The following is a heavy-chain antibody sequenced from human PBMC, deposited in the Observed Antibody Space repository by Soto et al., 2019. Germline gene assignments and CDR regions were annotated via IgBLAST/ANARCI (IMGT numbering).Heavy chain of an antibody. CDR2: IYYSGST. CDR3: ARGRVDCGGDCYPPYYYYYYGMDV. CDR1: GGSISSGGYY. Sequence: SETLSLTCTVSGGSISSGGYYWSWIRQHPGKGLEWIGYIYYSGSTYYNPSLKSRVTISVDTSKNQFSLKLSSVTAADTAVYYCARGRVDCGGDCYPPYYYYYYGMDVW. V-gene: IGHV4-31*03. D-gene: IGHD2-21*02. J-gene: IGHJ6*01.